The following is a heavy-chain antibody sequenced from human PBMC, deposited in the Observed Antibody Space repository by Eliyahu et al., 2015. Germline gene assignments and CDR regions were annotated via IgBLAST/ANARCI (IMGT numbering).Heavy chain of an antibody. CDR1: GFTFSSYS. Sequence: EVQLVESGGGLVQPGGSXRLSCAASGFTFSSYSMNWVRXAPGKGLEWVSYISSSSSTIYYADSVKGRFTISRDNAKNSLYLQMNSLRDEDTAVYYCARDPGSSYNWNDVGDAFDIWGQGTMVTVSS. CDR2: ISSSSSTI. CDR3: ARDPGSSYNWNDVGDAFDI. J-gene: IGHJ3*02. V-gene: IGHV3-48*02. D-gene: IGHD1-20*01.